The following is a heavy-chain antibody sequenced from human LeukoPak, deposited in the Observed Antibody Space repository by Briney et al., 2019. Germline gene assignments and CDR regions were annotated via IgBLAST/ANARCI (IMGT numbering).Heavy chain of an antibody. V-gene: IGHV4-31*03. Sequence: SETLSLTCTVSGGSIGSGGYYWSWIRQHPGKCLEWIGYIYYSGSTYYNPSLKSRVTISVDTSKNQFSLKLSSVTAADTAVYYCARVTYYDILTGYYTGYYFDYWGQGTLVTVSS. CDR1: GGSIGSGGYY. J-gene: IGHJ4*02. CDR3: ARVTYYDILTGYYTGYYFDY. D-gene: IGHD3-9*01. CDR2: IYYSGST.